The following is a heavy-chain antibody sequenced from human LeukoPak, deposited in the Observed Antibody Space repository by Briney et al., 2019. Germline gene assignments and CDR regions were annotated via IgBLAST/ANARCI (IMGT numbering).Heavy chain of an antibody. V-gene: IGHV4-34*01. J-gene: IGHJ6*03. CDR1: GGSISLSYYY. Sequence: PSETLSLTCSVSGGSISLSYYYWSWIRQPPGKGLEWIGEINHSGSTNYNPSLKSRVTISVDTSKNQFSLKLSSVTAADTAVYYCARRRYSSSWYYYYYMDVWGKGTTVTISS. D-gene: IGHD6-13*01. CDR2: INHSGST. CDR3: ARRRYSSSWYYYYYMDV.